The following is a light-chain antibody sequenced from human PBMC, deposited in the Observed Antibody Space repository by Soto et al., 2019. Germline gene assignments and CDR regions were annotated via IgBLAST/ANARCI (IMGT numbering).Light chain of an antibody. CDR3: MQGTHWPLT. V-gene: IGKV2-30*01. Sequence: DVVMIQSPPSLPVTLGQPASISCRSSQSLEYSDGTTYLNWLQQRPGQSPRRLIYQVSNRDPGVTDRFSGSGSGTDFTLKISRVEAEDVGDYYFMQGTHWPLTFGGGTKVEIK. J-gene: IGKJ4*01. CDR1: QSLEYSDGTTY. CDR2: QVS.